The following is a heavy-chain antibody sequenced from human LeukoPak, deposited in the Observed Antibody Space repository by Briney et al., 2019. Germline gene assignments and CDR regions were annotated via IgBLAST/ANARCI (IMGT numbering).Heavy chain of an antibody. J-gene: IGHJ4*02. Sequence: PGGSLRLSCVASGFTFTKCAMSWIRQAPGKGLEWVSAISGSGGSTYYADSVKGRFTISRDNSKNTLYLQMNSLRAEDTAVYYCAKDRSSGSYPAHSDYWGQGTLVTVSS. CDR3: AKDRSSGSYPAHSDY. V-gene: IGHV3-23*01. D-gene: IGHD1-26*01. CDR1: GFTFTKCA. CDR2: ISGSGGST.